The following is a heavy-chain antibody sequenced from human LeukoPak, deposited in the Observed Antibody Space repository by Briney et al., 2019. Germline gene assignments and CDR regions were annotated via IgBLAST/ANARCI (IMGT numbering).Heavy chain of an antibody. Sequence: GGSLRLSCAASGFTFSSYSMNWVRQAPGKGLEWVSSISSSSSYIYYAGSVKGRFTISRDNAKNSLYLQMNSLRAEDTAVYYCARDFIVGAKNWFDPWGQGTLVTVSS. CDR1: GFTFSSYS. CDR3: ARDFIVGAKNWFDP. CDR2: ISSSSSYI. V-gene: IGHV3-21*01. D-gene: IGHD1-26*01. J-gene: IGHJ5*02.